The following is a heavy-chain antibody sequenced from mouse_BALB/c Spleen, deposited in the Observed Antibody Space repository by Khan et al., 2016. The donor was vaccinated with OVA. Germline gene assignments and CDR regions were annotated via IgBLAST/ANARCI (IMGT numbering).Heavy chain of an antibody. D-gene: IGHD1-1*01. Sequence: EVELVESGGDLVKPGGSLKLSCAVSGFTFSTYGMSWVRQTPDRRLEWVATVSTGGSYTYYPDSVKGRFTISRDNAKNTLYLQMNSLKSDDTAIFYCTRLAYYYDSEGFAYWGQGTLVTVSA. CDR2: VSTGGSYT. J-gene: IGHJ3*01. V-gene: IGHV5-6*01. CDR1: GFTFSTYG. CDR3: TRLAYYYDSEGFAY.